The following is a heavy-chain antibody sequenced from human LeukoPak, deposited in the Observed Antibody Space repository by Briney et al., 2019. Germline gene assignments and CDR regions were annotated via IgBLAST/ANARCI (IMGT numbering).Heavy chain of an antibody. V-gene: IGHV1-18*01. CDR1: GYTFTRYG. D-gene: IGHD2-15*01. J-gene: IGHJ3*02. CDR2: ISVYNGNT. Sequence: ASVKVSCKASGYTFTRYGIRWVRQAPGQGRERMGWISVYNGNTNYAQKPQGRVTMTTDTSTSTAYMELRSLRSDDTAVYYCASPYCSGGTCYAHDAFDIWGQGTMVTVSS. CDR3: ASPYCSGGTCYAHDAFDI.